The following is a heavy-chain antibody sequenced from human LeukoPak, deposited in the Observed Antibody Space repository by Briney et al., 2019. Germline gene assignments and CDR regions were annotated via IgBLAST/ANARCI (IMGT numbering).Heavy chain of an antibody. Sequence: GGSLRLSRAASGFTLRRYGMHRVRQTPGRRLEWVAVIWHDGSNKYYVGSVKGRFTIYRDNSQTTLYLQMNSLSADDTAIYYCARGSSSIWYGSLDPWGQGTLVIVSS. V-gene: IGHV3-33*01. CDR1: GFTLRRYG. CDR3: ARGSSSIWYGSLDP. CDR2: IWHDGSNK. J-gene: IGHJ5*02. D-gene: IGHD6-13*01.